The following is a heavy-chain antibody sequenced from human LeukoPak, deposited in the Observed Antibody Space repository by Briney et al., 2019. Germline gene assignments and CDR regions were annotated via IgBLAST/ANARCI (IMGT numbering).Heavy chain of an antibody. Sequence: GGSLRLSCAASGFTFDDYAMHWVRQAPGKGLEWVSGISWNSGSIGYADSVKGRFTISRDNAKNSLYLQMNSLRAEDTALYYCAKDTGYDILTGSSVSTFDYWGQGTLVTVSS. CDR1: GFTFDDYA. CDR3: AKDTGYDILTGSSVSTFDY. D-gene: IGHD3-9*01. CDR2: ISWNSGSI. V-gene: IGHV3-9*01. J-gene: IGHJ4*02.